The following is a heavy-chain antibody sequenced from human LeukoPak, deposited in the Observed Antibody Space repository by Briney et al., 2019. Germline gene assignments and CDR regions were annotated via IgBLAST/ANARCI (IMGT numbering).Heavy chain of an antibody. V-gene: IGHV1-2*04. Sequence: ASVKVSCKASGYTFTGYYMHRVRQAPGQGLEWMGLINPNSGGTNYAQKFQGWVTMTRDTSISTAYMELSRLRSDDTAVYYCARGGYYGSHIDNWFDPWGQGTLVTVSS. CDR3: ARGGYYGSHIDNWFDP. CDR2: INPNSGGT. CDR1: GYTFTGYY. D-gene: IGHD3-10*01. J-gene: IGHJ5*02.